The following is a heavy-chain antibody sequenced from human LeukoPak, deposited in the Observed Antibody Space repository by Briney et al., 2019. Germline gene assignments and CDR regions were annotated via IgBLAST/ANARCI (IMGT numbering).Heavy chain of an antibody. V-gene: IGHV3-30*04. D-gene: IGHD3-22*01. CDR3: ARVATYYYDSSGPLY. Sequence: GRSLRLSCAASGFTFSSYAMHWVRQAPGKGLEWVAVISYDGSNKYYADTVKGRFTISRDNSKNTLYLQMNSLGAEDTAVYYCARVATYYYDSSGPLYWGQGTLVTVSS. CDR1: GFTFSSYA. CDR2: ISYDGSNK. J-gene: IGHJ4*02.